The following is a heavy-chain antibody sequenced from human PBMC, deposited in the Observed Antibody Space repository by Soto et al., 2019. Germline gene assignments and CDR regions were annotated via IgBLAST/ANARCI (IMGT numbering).Heavy chain of an antibody. D-gene: IGHD6-13*01. J-gene: IGHJ6*02. V-gene: IGHV1-8*01. CDR1: GYTFTSYD. CDR3: ASYSSSWYRYYYDHHGMDV. Sequence: ASVKVSCKASGYTFTSYDINWVRQATGQGLEWMVWMNPNSGNTGYAQKFQGRVTMTRNTSISTAYMELSSLRYEDTAVYYCASYSSSWYRYYYDHHGMDVWG. CDR2: MNPNSGNT.